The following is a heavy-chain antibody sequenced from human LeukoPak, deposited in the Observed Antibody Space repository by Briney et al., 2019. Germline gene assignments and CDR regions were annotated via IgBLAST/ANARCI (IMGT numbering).Heavy chain of an antibody. D-gene: IGHD6-13*01. Sequence: GGSLRLSCAASGFTGSNNYVSWVRQAPGMGLEWVSAIHSSGATCYADSVKGRFTISRDNAKNSLYLQMNSLRAEDTAVYYCARDGAAAVNYFDYWGQGTLVTVSS. J-gene: IGHJ4*02. CDR1: GFTGSNNY. CDR2: IHSSGAT. V-gene: IGHV3-69-1*02. CDR3: ARDGAAAVNYFDY.